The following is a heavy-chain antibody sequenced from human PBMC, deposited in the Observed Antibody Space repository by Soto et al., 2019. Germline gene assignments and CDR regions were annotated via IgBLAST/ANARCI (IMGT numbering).Heavy chain of an antibody. D-gene: IGHD6-19*01. CDR1: GYTFTGYY. CDR2: INPNSGGT. J-gene: IGHJ6*02. CDR3: ARDLRKYSSGWSPYYYYGMDV. V-gene: IGHV1-2*04. Sequence: GASVKVSCKASGYTFTGYYIHWVRQAPGQGLEWMGWINPNSGGTNYAQKFQGWVTMTRDTSISTAYMELSRLRSDDTAVYYCARDLRKYSSGWSPYYYYGMDVWGQGTTVTVSS.